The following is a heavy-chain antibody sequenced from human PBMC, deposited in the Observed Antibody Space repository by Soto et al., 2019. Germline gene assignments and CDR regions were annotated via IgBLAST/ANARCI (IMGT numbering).Heavy chain of an antibody. CDR2: ISAYNGNT. Sequence: ASVKVSCKASGYTFTSYGISWVRQAPGQGLEWMGWISAYNGNTNYAQKLQGRVTMTTDTSTSTAYMELRSLRSDDTAVYYCARGSYYYDSSGSHWYFDLWGRGTMVTVSS. V-gene: IGHV1-18*01. J-gene: IGHJ2*01. CDR1: GYTFTSYG. D-gene: IGHD3-22*01. CDR3: ARGSYYYDSSGSHWYFDL.